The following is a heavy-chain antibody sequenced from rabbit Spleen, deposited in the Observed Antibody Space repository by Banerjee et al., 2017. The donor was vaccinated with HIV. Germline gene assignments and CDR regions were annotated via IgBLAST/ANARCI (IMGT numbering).Heavy chain of an antibody. V-gene: IGHV1S45*01. J-gene: IGHJ3*01. D-gene: IGHD2-1*01. CDR3: ARDVARATYFVDRLNL. CDR1: GFSFSSSYW. Sequence: QEHLVESGGDLVKPGASLTLTCTASGFSFSSSYWICWVSQAPGKGLEWIGCISTISGSTWYASWVNCRFTISKTSTTVTLRLTSLTAADTATYFCARDVARATYFVDRLNLWGPGTLVTV. CDR2: ISTISGST.